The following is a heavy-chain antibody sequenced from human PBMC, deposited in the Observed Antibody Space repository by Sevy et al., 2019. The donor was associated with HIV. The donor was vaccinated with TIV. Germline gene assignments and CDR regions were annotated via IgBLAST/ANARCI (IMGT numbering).Heavy chain of an antibody. J-gene: IGHJ6*03. CDR3: AKGGGGHYDPDEIGYYFYYYNMDV. CDR2: ISGSGTRT. V-gene: IGHV3-23*01. CDR1: GFSFDSYG. D-gene: IGHD3-22*01. Sequence: GGSLRLSCAVSGFSFDSYGMTWVRQAPGKGLEWVSGISGSGTRTYYADSVKGRFSISRDNSKNRLYLQMNSLRSEDQARYYWAKGGGGHYDPDEIGYYFYYYNMDVWGKGTTVTVSS.